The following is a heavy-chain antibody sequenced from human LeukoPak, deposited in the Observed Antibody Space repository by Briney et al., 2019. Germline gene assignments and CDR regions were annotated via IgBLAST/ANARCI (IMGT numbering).Heavy chain of an antibody. J-gene: IGHJ6*03. CDR2: IIPIFGTA. CDR3: AVALIYSRYYYYYYMDV. Sequence: ASVKVSCKASGGTFSSYAISWVRQAPGQGLEWMGGIIPIFGTANYAQKFQGRVTITADKSTSTAYMELSSLRSEDTAVYYCAVALIYSRYYYYYYMDVWGKGTTVTVSS. CDR1: GGTFSSYA. V-gene: IGHV1-69*06. D-gene: IGHD5-18*01.